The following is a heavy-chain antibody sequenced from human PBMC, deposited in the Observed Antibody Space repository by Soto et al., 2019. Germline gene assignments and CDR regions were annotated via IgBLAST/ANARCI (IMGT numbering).Heavy chain of an antibody. CDR2: IYYSGST. CDR1: GGSISSYY. V-gene: IGHV4-59*01. D-gene: IGHD2-21*02. Sequence: PSETLSLTCTVSGGSISSYYWSWIRQPPGKGLEWIGYIYYSGSTNYNPSLKSRVTISVDTSKNQLSLKLNSVTAADTAVYYCARDLWGYCGTDCYPLDVWGQGTTVTVSS. J-gene: IGHJ6*02. CDR3: ARDLWGYCGTDCYPLDV.